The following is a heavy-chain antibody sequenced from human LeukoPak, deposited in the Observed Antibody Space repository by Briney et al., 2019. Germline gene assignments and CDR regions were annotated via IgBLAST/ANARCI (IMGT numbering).Heavy chain of an antibody. D-gene: IGHD6-13*01. CDR3: ARVAAAGTNFDY. J-gene: IGHJ4*02. Sequence: ASVKVSCKAFGYTFTSNYMHWVRQAPGQGPEWMGVISPSGGPTTYAQKFQGRVTITRNTSISTAYMELSSLRSEDTAVYYCARVAAAGTNFDYWGQGTLVTVSS. V-gene: IGHV1-46*01. CDR1: GYTFTSNY. CDR2: ISPSGGPT.